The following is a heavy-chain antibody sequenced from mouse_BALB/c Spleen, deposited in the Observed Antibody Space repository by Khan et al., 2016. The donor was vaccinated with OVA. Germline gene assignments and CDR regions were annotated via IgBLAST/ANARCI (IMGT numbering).Heavy chain of an antibody. CDR1: GYTFTSYW. D-gene: IGHD4-1*01. CDR2: IYPGNTDT. V-gene: IGHV1-5*01. J-gene: IGHJ3*01. Sequence: DVKLQESGTVLARPGASVKMSCKASGYTFTSYWMHWVKQRPGQGLEWIGDIYPGNTDTNYNQKFKGKAKLTAVTSTSTAYMELSSLTNEDYAVYYCTRRNWDVAWFAYWGQGTLVTVSA. CDR3: TRRNWDVAWFAY.